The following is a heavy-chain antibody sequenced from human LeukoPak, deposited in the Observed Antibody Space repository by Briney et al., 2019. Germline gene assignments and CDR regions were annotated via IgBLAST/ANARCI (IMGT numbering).Heavy chain of an antibody. CDR2: MIPDSGNT. V-gene: IGHV1-8*01. J-gene: IGHJ6*02. CDR3: AREGSGNDGMDV. CDR1: GYTFTSYD. Sequence: GASVKVSCKASGYTFTSYDINWVRHATGQGLELMGWMIPDSGNTGYAQKFQGRVTMTRNTSISTAYMELTSLRSEDTAVYYCAREGSGNDGMDVWGQGTTVTVSS. D-gene: IGHD3-10*01.